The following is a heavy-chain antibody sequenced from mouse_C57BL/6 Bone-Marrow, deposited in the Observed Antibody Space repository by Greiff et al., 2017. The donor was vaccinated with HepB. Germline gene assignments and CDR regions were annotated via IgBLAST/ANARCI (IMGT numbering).Heavy chain of an antibody. CDR2: ILPGSGST. J-gene: IGHJ1*03. Sequence: QVQLQQSGAELMKPGASVKLSCKATGYTFTGYWIEWVKQRPGHGLEWIGEILPGSGSTNYNEKFKGKATFTADTSSNTAYMQLSSLTTEDSAIYYCAREITTVVEGYWYFDVWGTGTTVTVSS. CDR3: AREITTVVEGYWYFDV. V-gene: IGHV1-9*01. CDR1: GYTFTGYW. D-gene: IGHD1-1*01.